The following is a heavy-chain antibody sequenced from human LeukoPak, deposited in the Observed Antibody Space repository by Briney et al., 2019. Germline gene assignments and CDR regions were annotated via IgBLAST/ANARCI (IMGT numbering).Heavy chain of an antibody. CDR3: AKAGYGVSSWYPFGY. D-gene: IGHD6-13*01. V-gene: IGHV3-23*01. CDR2: ISGSGGST. CDR1: GFTFSSYA. Sequence: GGSLRLSCAASGFTFSSYAMSWVRQAPGKGLEWLSAISGSGGSTYYADSVKGWFTISRDNSKNTLYLQMNSLRAEDTAVYYCAKAGYGVSSWYPFGYWGQGTLVTVSS. J-gene: IGHJ4*02.